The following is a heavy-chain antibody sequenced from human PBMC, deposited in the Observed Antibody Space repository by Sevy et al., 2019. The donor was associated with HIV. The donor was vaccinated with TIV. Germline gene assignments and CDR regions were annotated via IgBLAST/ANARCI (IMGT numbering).Heavy chain of an antibody. CDR2: INESGIT. D-gene: IGHD2-2*01. Sequence: SETLSLTCAVHDGSFSGYYWNWIRQLPGKGLEWIGEINESGITYYNPSLKSRVTISVDTSKKQFSLKLNSVTAADTAVYFCARSPPVVVVPGDSSWFDPWGQGTLVTVS. CDR1: DGSFSGYY. CDR3: ARSPPVVVVPGDSSWFDP. V-gene: IGHV4-34*01. J-gene: IGHJ5*02.